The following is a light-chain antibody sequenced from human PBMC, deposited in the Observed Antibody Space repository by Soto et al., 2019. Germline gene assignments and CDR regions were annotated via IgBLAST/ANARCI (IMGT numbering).Light chain of an antibody. V-gene: IGKV1-9*01. CDR3: QQLNSYPQT. J-gene: IGKJ1*01. CDR2: AAS. CDR1: QGISSY. Sequence: DIQLTQSPSFLSASVGDRVTITCRASQGISSYLAWYQQKPGKAPKLLMYAASTLQSGVPSRFSGSGSGTEFTLTISSLQPEDFATYYCQQLNSYPQTFGQGTKVEIK.